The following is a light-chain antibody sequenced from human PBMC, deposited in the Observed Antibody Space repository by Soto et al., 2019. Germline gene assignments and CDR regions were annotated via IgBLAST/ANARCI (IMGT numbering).Light chain of an antibody. V-gene: IGLV2-8*01. CDR2: VVT. CDR3: SSYAGRDIWV. CDR1: SVDINY. Sequence: QSALTQPPSASGSRGQSVTISCTGTSVDINYVSWFQQHPGKAPKLIMCVVTKRPSGVPDRCSDSKSGNTASLTVSGLQDDDESYYYCSSYAGRDIWVFGGGTKLTVL. J-gene: IGLJ3*02.